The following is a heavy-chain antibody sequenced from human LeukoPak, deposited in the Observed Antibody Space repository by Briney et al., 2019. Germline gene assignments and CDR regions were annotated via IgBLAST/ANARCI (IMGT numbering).Heavy chain of an antibody. D-gene: IGHD2-15*01. J-gene: IGHJ4*02. Sequence: PSETLSLTCRVSGASVSNYYWSWIRRSAGKGLEWIGFFHYSGSTNYNPSLNSRVTTSIDTSMNQLSLTLVTVTAADTAVYFCARHHDGGPKLRLDFWGLGVLVTVSS. CDR2: FHYSGST. CDR1: GASVSNYY. V-gene: IGHV4-59*08. CDR3: ARHHDGGPKLRLDF.